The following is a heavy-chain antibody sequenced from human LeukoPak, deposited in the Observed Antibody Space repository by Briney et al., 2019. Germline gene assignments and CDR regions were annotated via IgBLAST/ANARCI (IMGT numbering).Heavy chain of an antibody. D-gene: IGHD1-26*01. CDR3: ARALSGSYYDGFDF. CDR1: GYIFTNYW. J-gene: IGHJ3*01. CDR2: IYPGDSDS. Sequence: PGESLKISCQGSGYIFTNYWIAWVRQMPGKGLEYMGIIYPGDSDSRYSPSSQGQVTISADKSITTAYLQLRSLKASGTAMYYCARALSGSYYDGFDFWGQGTMVTVSS. V-gene: IGHV5-51*01.